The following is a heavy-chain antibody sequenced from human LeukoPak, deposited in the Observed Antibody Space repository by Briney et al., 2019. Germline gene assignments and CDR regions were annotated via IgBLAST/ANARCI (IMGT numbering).Heavy chain of an antibody. CDR3: ARDRVGDNSYGFSGY. CDR1: GFTFSSYT. J-gene: IGHJ4*02. Sequence: GVTVRLSCAASGFTFSSYTLNWVRQAPGKGLEWVSYISSGSTTIYCADAVKGRFTISRDNAKNSLYLQMNSLRDEDTAVYYCARDRVGDNSYGFSGYWGQGTLVTVSS. D-gene: IGHD5-18*01. CDR2: ISSGSTTI. V-gene: IGHV3-48*02.